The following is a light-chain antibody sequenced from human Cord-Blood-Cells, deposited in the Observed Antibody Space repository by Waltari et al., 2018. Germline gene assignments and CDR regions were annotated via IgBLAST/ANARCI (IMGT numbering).Light chain of an antibody. CDR1: QSVSSK. CDR2: GAS. CDR3: QQYNNWPPYT. J-gene: IGKJ2*01. V-gene: IGKV3-15*01. Sequence: EIVMTQSPATLSVSPGERATLSCRASQSVSSKLAWYQQKPGQAPRLLIYGASTRATGIPARCSGSGSGTEFTLTISSLQSEDFAVYYCQQYNNWPPYTFGQGTKLEIK.